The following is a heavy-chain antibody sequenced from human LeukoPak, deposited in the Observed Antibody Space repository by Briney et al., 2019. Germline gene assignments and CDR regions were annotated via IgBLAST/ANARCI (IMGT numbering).Heavy chain of an antibody. CDR2: IYYSGST. D-gene: IGHD2-15*01. CDR1: GGSLSSNTYY. Sequence: PSETLSLTCIVSGGSLSSNTYYWGWIRQPPGTGLEWIASIYYSGSTYYNPSLKSRVTISVDTSKNQFSLKLNSVTAADTAVYYCATFCSGASCYGGNWGQGTLVTVSS. J-gene: IGHJ4*02. V-gene: IGHV4-39*01. CDR3: ATFCSGASCYGGN.